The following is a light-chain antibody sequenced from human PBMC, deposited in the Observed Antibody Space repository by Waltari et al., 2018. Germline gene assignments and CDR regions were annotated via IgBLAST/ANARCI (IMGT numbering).Light chain of an antibody. CDR2: LSS. V-gene: IGKV4-1*01. CDR1: ERILSAANNNNY. CDR3: QQYSTVPVT. J-gene: IGKJ4*01. Sequence: DIVMTQSPDSLAVSLGERATIHCESSERILSAANNNNYIAWYQQKPGQPPKLLIHLSSTRQSGVPDRFSASGSGTDFTLTISSLQGEDVAVYYCQQYSTVPVTFGGGTKVEIK.